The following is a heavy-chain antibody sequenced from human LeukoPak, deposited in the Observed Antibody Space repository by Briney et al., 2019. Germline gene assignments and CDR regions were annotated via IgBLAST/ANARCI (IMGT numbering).Heavy chain of an antibody. J-gene: IGHJ4*02. D-gene: IGHD6-19*01. CDR3: ARESSSGWY. V-gene: IGHV3-73*01. Sequence: TGGSLRLSCAASGFTFSGSAMHWVRQASGKGLEWVGRIRSKANSYATAYAASVKGRFTISRDDSKNTAYLQMNSLKTEDTAVYYCARESSSGWYWGQGTLVTVSS. CDR1: GFTFSGSA. CDR2: IRSKANSYAT.